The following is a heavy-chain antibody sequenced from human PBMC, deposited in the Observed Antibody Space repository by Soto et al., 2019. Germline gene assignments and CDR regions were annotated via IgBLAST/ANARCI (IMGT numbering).Heavy chain of an antibody. V-gene: IGHV4-34*01. D-gene: IGHD6-13*01. J-gene: IGHJ4*02. Sequence: SETLSLTCAVNGGSFSAYYWSWIRQPPGKGLEWIGEINHSGGTSYNPSLKSRVTISGDTSKSQFSLKVNSMTAADTAVYYCARYRREAVAGYTLDNWGQGXLVTVSS. CDR1: GGSFSAYY. CDR3: ARYRREAVAGYTLDN. CDR2: INHSGGT.